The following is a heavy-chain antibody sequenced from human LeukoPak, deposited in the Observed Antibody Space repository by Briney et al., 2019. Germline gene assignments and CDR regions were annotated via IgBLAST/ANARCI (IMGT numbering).Heavy chain of an antibody. J-gene: IGHJ4*02. CDR2: ISYDGSDT. CDR1: GFIFSTYG. CDR3: ANARSSGWYESDY. D-gene: IGHD6-19*01. Sequence: PGGSLRLSCAASGFIFSTYGFHWVRQAPGEGLEWVAVISYDGSDTYYADPVKGRFTISRDNSKNTVFLQMNSLRAEDTAVYYCANARSSGWYESDYWGQGTMVTVSS. V-gene: IGHV3-30*18.